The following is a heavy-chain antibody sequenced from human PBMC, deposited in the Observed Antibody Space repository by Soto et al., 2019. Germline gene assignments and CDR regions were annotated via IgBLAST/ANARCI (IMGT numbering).Heavy chain of an antibody. J-gene: IGHJ6*02. V-gene: IGHV3-7*03. CDR1: GFTFSSYW. CDR3: ARAGTGRYYYYYYGMDV. Sequence: GGSLRLSCAASGFTFSSYWMSWVRQAPGKGREWVANIKQDGSEKYYVDSVKGRFTISRDNAKNSLYLQMNSLRAEDTAVYYCARAGTGRYYYYYYGMDVWGQGTTVTVSS. CDR2: IKQDGSEK. D-gene: IGHD7-27*01.